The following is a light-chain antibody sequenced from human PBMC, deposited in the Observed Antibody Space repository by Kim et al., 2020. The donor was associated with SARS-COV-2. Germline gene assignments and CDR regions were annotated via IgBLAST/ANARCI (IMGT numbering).Light chain of an antibody. Sequence: ELTQPPSASGTPGQRVTMSCSGSISNIGGNPVTWYQQFPGAAPKLLIHTNDQRPSGVPDRISGSKSGTSASLAISGLQFQDEARYFCATWDATLNTPLFGGGTQLTVL. V-gene: IGLV1-44*01. CDR3: ATWDATLNTPL. CDR2: TND. CDR1: ISNIGGNP. J-gene: IGLJ3*02.